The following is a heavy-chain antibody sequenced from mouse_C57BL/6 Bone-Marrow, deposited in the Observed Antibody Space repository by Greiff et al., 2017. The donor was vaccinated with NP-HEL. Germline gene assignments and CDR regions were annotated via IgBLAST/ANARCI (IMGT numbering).Heavy chain of an antibody. CDR2: IDPSDSYT. V-gene: IGHV1-50*01. J-gene: IGHJ4*01. Sequence: LQQPGAELVKPGASVKLSCKASGYTFTSYWMQWVKQRPGQGLEWIGEIDPSDSYTNYNQKFKGKATLTVDTSSSTAYMQLSSLTSEDSAVYYCARYGNYDALDYWGQGTSVTVSS. CDR1: GYTFTSYW. D-gene: IGHD2-1*01. CDR3: ARYGNYDALDY.